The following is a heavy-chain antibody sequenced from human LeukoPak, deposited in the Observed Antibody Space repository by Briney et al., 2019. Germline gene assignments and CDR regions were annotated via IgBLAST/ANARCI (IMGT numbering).Heavy chain of an antibody. D-gene: IGHD1-7*01. CDR2: IYKTGST. J-gene: IGHJ4*02. CDR1: GGSINSDGYY. CDR3: ARGNNWNLSFDY. Sequence: SQTLSLTCTVSGGSINSDGYYWTWIRQPPGKGLEWIGYIYKTGSTTYNPSLKSRVTMSVERSQNQSSLKVSSVTVADTAVYYCARGNNWNLSFDYWGQGSLVTVSS. V-gene: IGHV4-30-2*01.